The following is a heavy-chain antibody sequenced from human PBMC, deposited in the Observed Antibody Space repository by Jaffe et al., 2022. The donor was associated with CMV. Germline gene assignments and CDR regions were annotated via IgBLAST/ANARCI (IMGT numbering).Heavy chain of an antibody. Sequence: EVKLVESGGGLVQRGGSLRLSCTASGIIFTRNYMTWVRQAPGRGLEWVSVIYTGGTTSYGDSVKGRFIMSRDNSKNTVFLQMNSLTAEDTAVYYCATAGSHLVGQDPFDFWGQGTVVTVSS. D-gene: IGHD3-10*01. J-gene: IGHJ3*01. V-gene: IGHV3-66*01. CDR1: GIIFTRNY. CDR2: IYTGGTT. CDR3: ATAGSHLVGQDPFDF.